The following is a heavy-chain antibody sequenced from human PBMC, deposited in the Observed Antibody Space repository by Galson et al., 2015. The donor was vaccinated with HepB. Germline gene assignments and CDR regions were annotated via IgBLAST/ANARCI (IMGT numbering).Heavy chain of an antibody. J-gene: IGHJ4*02. V-gene: IGHV3-7*01. Sequence: SLRLSCAASGFTFRKSWMSWVRQAPGKGLEWVGNIKEDGSETYFVDSVKGRFTMSRDNARSSLYLQMNSLRVEDTAVYYCARAEGKDYGDYAYDYWGQGVVVTVSS. D-gene: IGHD4-17*01. CDR3: ARAEGKDYGDYAYDY. CDR2: IKEDGSET. CDR1: GFTFRKSW.